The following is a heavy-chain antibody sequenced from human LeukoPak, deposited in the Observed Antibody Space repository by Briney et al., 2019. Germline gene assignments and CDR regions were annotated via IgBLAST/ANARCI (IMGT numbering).Heavy chain of an antibody. D-gene: IGHD2-2*01. CDR1: GGSISSYY. CDR2: IYYSGST. CDR3: ARSAFGYCSSTSCYYAFDI. V-gene: IGHV4-59*01. J-gene: IGHJ3*02. Sequence: SETLSLTCTVSGGSISSYYWSWIRQPPGKGLEWIGYIYYSGSTNYNPSLKSRVTISVDTSKNQFSLKLSSVTAADTAVYYCARSAFGYCSSTSCYYAFDIWGQGTMVTVSS.